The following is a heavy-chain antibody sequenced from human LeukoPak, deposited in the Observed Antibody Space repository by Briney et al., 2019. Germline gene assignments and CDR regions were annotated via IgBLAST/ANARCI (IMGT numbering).Heavy chain of an antibody. CDR3: ARDLRDIVVVPAAHNLYYYYGMDV. V-gene: IGHV1-69*13. CDR1: GGTFINYA. CDR2: IIPIFGTA. Sequence: SVKVSCKASGGTFINYAISWVRQAPGQGLEWMGGIIPIFGTANYAQKFQGRVTITADESTSTAYMELSSLRSEDTAVYYCARDLRDIVVVPAAHNLYYYYGMDVWGQGTTVTVSS. J-gene: IGHJ6*02. D-gene: IGHD2-2*01.